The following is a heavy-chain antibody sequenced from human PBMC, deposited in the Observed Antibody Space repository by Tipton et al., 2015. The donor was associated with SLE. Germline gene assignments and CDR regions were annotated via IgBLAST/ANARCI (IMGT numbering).Heavy chain of an antibody. CDR3: ARGPFQRWPPGAY. D-gene: IGHD6-19*01. CDR2: IHFSGST. Sequence: TLSLTCTVSGASTSSHYWTWIRQSPGKGLEWIGYIHFSGSTNYNLSLKTRVTISVDTSKRHFSLKLTSVTAADTAVYYCARGPFQRWPPGAYWGQGTLVTVSS. CDR1: GASTSSHY. J-gene: IGHJ4*02. V-gene: IGHV4-59*11.